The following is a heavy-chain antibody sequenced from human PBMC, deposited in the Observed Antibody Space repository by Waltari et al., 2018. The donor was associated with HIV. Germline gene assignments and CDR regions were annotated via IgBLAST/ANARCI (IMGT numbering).Heavy chain of an antibody. CDR1: GLPFTYFW. CDR3: ARRRGYGYLDY. V-gene: IGHV3-7*01. D-gene: IGHD5-18*01. CDR2: IKQDGSEK. J-gene: IGHJ4*02. Sequence: EVQLVAAGGGLVQPGGALRLSCAASGLPFTYFWMTWVRQAPGKGLEWVANIKQDGSEKYYVDSVKGRFTISRDNAKNSLYLQMNSLRAEDTAVYYCARRRGYGYLDYWGQGTLVTVSS.